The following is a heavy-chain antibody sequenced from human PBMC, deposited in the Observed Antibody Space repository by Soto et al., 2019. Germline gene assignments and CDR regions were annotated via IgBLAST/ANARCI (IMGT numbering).Heavy chain of an antibody. CDR1: GFTFSSYA. J-gene: IGHJ3*02. CDR2: ISGSGGST. V-gene: IGHV3-23*01. CDR3: AKGGRRRDGYNMDAFDI. Sequence: GGSLRLSCAASGFTFSSYAMSWVRQAPGKGLEWVSAISGSGGSTYYAGSVKGRFTISRDNSKNTLYLQMNSLRAEDTAVYYCAKGGRRRDGYNMDAFDIWGQGTMVTVSS. D-gene: IGHD5-12*01.